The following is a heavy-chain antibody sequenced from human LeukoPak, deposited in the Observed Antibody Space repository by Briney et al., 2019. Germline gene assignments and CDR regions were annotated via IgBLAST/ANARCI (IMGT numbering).Heavy chain of an antibody. D-gene: IGHD3/OR15-3a*01. Sequence: SETLSLTCTVSGGSISSSSYCWGWIRQPPGKGLEWIGSTYYSGSTYYNPSLKSRVTISVDTSKNQFSLKLSSVTAADTAVYYCARRRTGTPYFDYWGQGTLVTVSS. J-gene: IGHJ4*02. CDR1: GGSISSSSYC. CDR2: TYYSGST. V-gene: IGHV4-39*01. CDR3: ARRRTGTPYFDY.